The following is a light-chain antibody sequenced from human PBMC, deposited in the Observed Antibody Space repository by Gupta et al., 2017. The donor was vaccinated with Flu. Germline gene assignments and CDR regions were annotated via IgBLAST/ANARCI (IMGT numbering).Light chain of an antibody. Sequence: SALPQPPSSAGSLHPSVTISCSGGRRDVGGYNYVSWYLQHPGRAPRLLIYEVNQRPSGVPDRFSGSKSGNTASLTXSXLQAEDXGQYYCSSYAGNNNVVFGGGTKLTVL. CDR3: SSYAGNNNVV. CDR1: RRDVGGYNY. J-gene: IGLJ3*02. V-gene: IGLV2-8*01. CDR2: EVN.